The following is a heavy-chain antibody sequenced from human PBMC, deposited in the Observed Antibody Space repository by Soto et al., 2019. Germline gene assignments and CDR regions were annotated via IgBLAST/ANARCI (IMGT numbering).Heavy chain of an antibody. D-gene: IGHD2-15*01. CDR2: IYHSGST. CDR1: GGSSGSVGYS. J-gene: IGHJ6*03. V-gene: IGHV4-30-2*01. CDR3: ARGGRQRPNCSGGSCYHYYYYMDV. Sequence: PSETLRLTCGVVGGSSGSVGYSRSWIRQPPGKGLEWIGYIYHSGSTNYNPSLKSRVTISVDTSKNQFSLKLSSVTAADTAVYYCARGGRQRPNCSGGSCYHYYYYMDVWGKGTTVTVSS.